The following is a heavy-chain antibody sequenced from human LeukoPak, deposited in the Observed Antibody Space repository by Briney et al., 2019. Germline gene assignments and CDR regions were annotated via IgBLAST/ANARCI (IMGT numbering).Heavy chain of an antibody. J-gene: IGHJ3*02. CDR2: INPNSGGA. D-gene: IGHD3-10*01. Sequence: ASVKVSCKGSGYTFTGSYMHWVRQAPGQGLEWMGWINPNSGGANYAQKFRGRVTMTRDTSISTAYMELSRLRSDDTVIYYCARAFLWFGESFYDAYDIWGQGTMVTVSS. CDR1: GYTFTGSY. CDR3: ARAFLWFGESFYDAYDI. V-gene: IGHV1-2*02.